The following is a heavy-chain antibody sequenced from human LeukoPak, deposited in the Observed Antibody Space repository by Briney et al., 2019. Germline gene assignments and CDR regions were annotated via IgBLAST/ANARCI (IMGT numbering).Heavy chain of an antibody. CDR3: ARGALDFWSGYYDY. Sequence: SETLSLTCTVSGGSISSYYWSWIRQPAGKGLEWIGRIYTSGSTNYNPSLKSRVTMSVDTSKNQSSLKLSSVTAADTAVYYCARGALDFWSGYYDYWGQGTLVTVSS. CDR1: GGSISSYY. V-gene: IGHV4-4*07. D-gene: IGHD3-3*01. J-gene: IGHJ4*02. CDR2: IYTSGST.